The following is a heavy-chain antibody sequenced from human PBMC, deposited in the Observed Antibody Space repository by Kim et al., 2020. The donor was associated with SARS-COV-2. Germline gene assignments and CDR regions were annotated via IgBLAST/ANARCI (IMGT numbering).Heavy chain of an antibody. V-gene: IGHV3-9*01. Sequence: IDYADSAKGRFITSRDNARNSLYLQMNRLRPEDTALYYCTRDVLAGGADVWGQGTAVIVSS. CDR3: TRDVLAGGADV. J-gene: IGHJ6*02. D-gene: IGHD2-21*01. CDR2: I.